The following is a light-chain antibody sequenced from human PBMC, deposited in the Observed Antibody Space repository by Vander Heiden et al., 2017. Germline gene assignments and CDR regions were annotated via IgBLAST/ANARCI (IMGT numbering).Light chain of an antibody. CDR2: GNS. Sequence: QSLLTRPPSVSRPPGQRVTISCTGSSANISAGCDVHWYQQLPGTAPKLLLYGNSNRPSGVPDRFSGSNSGTSAALAITGPQAEDEADYYCQSYDSSLSGFWVFGGGTKLTVL. CDR1: SANISAGCD. J-gene: IGLJ3*02. V-gene: IGLV1-40*01. CDR3: QSYDSSLSGFWV.